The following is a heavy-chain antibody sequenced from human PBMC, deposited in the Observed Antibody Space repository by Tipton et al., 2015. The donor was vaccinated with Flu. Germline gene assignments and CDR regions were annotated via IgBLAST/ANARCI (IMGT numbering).Heavy chain of an antibody. J-gene: IGHJ6*02. V-gene: IGHV1-2*02. Sequence: QSGAEVKKPGASVKVSCKASGYTFTGYYMHWVRQAPGQGLEWMGWINPNSGGTNYAQKFQGRVTMTRDTSISTAYMELSRLRSDDTAVYYCARVRVRPDPYYYGMDVWGQGTTVIVSS. D-gene: IGHD4/OR15-4a*01. CDR3: ARVRVRPDPYYYGMDV. CDR2: INPNSGGT. CDR1: GYTFTGYY.